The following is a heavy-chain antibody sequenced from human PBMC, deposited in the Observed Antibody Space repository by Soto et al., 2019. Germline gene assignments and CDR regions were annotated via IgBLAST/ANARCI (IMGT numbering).Heavy chain of an antibody. Sequence: LRLSCAASGFTFSINDMHWVRQAPGRGLGWVAVISNDGNNKYYADSVKGRFTLSRDNSKNMVYLQMDSLRVEDTAVYFCAKDHQTYNWDYLFDSWGPGTQVTVSS. CDR1: GFTFSIND. CDR2: ISNDGNNK. J-gene: IGHJ4*02. D-gene: IGHD1-7*01. V-gene: IGHV3-30*18. CDR3: AKDHQTYNWDYLFDS.